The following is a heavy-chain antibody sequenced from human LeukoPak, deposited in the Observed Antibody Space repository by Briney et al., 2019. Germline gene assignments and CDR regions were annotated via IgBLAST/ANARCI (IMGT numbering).Heavy chain of an antibody. J-gene: IGHJ4*02. Sequence: SETLSLTCAVYDGSFSGYYWSWIRQPPGKGLEWIGEINHSGSTNYNPSLKSRVTISVDTSKNQFSLKLSSVTAADTAVYYCARSGVGRELQLDYWGQGTLVTVSS. CDR3: ARSGVGRELQLDY. V-gene: IGHV4-34*01. CDR1: DGSFSGYY. D-gene: IGHD1-26*01. CDR2: INHSGST.